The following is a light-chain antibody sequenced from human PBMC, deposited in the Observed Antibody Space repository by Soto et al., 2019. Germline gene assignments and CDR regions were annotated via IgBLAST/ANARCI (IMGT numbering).Light chain of an antibody. V-gene: IGKV3-20*01. CDR3: HQYAKT. Sequence: EIVLAQSPGTLSLSPGERATLSCRASQSVSSRYLAWYQQKHGQAPRLLIYGASSRATGIPDRFSGSGSGTEFTLTISRLEPEDSAVYYCHQYAKTFGRGTKLEIK. CDR2: GAS. CDR1: QSVSSRY. J-gene: IGKJ2*01.